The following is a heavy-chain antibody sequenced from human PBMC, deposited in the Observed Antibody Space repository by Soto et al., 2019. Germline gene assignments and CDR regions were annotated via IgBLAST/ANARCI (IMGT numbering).Heavy chain of an antibody. Sequence: GASVKVSCKASGGTFSSYAISWVRQAPGQGLEWMGGIIPIFGTANYAQKFQGRVTITADESTSTAYMELSSLRSEDTAVYYCGRVLKAARQSRVHSYGMDVWDQGTTLTVAS. J-gene: IGHJ6*02. V-gene: IGHV1-69*13. CDR2: IIPIFGTA. D-gene: IGHD2-15*01. CDR3: GRVLKAARQSRVHSYGMDV. CDR1: GGTFSSYA.